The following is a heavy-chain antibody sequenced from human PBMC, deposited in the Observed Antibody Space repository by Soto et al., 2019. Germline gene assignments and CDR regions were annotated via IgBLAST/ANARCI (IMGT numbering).Heavy chain of an antibody. Sequence: EVQLVESGGGLVQPGESLRLSCAASGFTFRYYWMHWVRQAPGKGLVWVSRIHSDGSSTTYADSVKGRFTISRDNARNTLYLLMNSLRAEDTAVYYCARGDRGAFDLWGQGTVLTVSS. J-gene: IGHJ3*01. CDR1: GFTFRYYW. D-gene: IGHD1-26*01. CDR3: ARGDRGAFDL. CDR2: IHSDGSST. V-gene: IGHV3-74*01.